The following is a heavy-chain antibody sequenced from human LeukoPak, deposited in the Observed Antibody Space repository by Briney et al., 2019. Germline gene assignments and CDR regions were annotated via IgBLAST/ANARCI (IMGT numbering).Heavy chain of an antibody. CDR2: TNSGGTST. D-gene: IGHD2-8*01. Sequence: GGSLRLSCATSGFPFSDFSMSWVRQAPGRGLVWISTTNSGGTSTYYAESVKGRFTISRDNFKNTLYLQMSSLRVDGTAVYYCAKQSYARSLGEGGPGTLVSVSS. J-gene: IGHJ4*02. V-gene: IGHV3-23*01. CDR3: AKQSYARSLGE. CDR1: GFPFSDFS.